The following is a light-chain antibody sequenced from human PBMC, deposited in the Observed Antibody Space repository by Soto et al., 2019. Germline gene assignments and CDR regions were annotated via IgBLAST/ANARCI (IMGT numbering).Light chain of an antibody. CDR2: DAY. V-gene: IGKV3-11*01. J-gene: IGKJ5*01. Sequence: EAVLPQSPVTLSLSPGEIATLSCRAIQSFRGLLAWYQQKPGQAPRLLIYDAYNRATGIPPRFSGSGSGTDFTLTISSLEPEDSAVYYCQQRHMWPITFGQGTRLEIK. CDR3: QQRHMWPIT. CDR1: QSFRGL.